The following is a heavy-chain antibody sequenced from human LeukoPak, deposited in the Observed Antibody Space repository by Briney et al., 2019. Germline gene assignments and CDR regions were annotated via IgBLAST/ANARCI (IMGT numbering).Heavy chain of an antibody. J-gene: IGHJ4*02. V-gene: IGHV3-74*01. D-gene: IGHD6-13*01. CDR1: GFTFSSYW. CDR2: INTDGSST. CDR3: AGEYSSSWYPLYYFDY. Sequence: GGSLRLSCAASGFTFSSYWMHWVRHAPGKGLVWVSRINTDGSSTSYADSVKGRFTISRDSAKNTLYLQMNSLRAEDTAVYYCAGEYSSSWYPLYYFDYWGQGTLVTVSS.